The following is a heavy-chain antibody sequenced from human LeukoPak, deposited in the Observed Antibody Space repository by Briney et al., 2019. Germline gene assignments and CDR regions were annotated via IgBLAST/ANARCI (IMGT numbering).Heavy chain of an antibody. J-gene: IGHJ5*02. CDR2: IVVGSGNT. Sequence: GASVKVSCKASGFTFTSSAMQWVRQARGQRLEWIGWIVVGSGNTNYAQKFQERVTITRDMSTSTAYMELSSLRSEDTAVYYCAAKPAVAGTGWFDPWGQGTLVTVSS. V-gene: IGHV1-58*02. CDR1: GFTFTSSA. D-gene: IGHD6-19*01. CDR3: AAKPAVAGTGWFDP.